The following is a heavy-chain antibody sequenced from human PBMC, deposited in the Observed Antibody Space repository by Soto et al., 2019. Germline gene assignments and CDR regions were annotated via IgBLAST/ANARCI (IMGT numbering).Heavy chain of an antibody. CDR3: AREGGVVVVAATSTYYYYGMDV. CDR1: GGTFSSYT. V-gene: IGHV1-69*13. CDR2: IIPIFGIA. J-gene: IGHJ6*02. Sequence: SVKLSCKASGGTFSSYTISWVRQAPGQGLEWMGRIIPIFGIANYAQKFQGRVTITADESTSTAYMELSSLRSEDTAVYYCAREGGVVVVAATSTYYYYGMDVWGQGTTVTVSS. D-gene: IGHD2-15*01.